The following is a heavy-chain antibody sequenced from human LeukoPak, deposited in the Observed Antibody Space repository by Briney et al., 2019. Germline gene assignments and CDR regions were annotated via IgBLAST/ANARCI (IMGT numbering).Heavy chain of an antibody. CDR2: INHSGST. Sequence: SETLSLTCAVYGGSFSGYYWSWIRQPPGKGLEWIGEINHSGSTNYNPSLKSRVTISVDTSKNQFSLKLSSVTAADTAVYYCAGLWAPYCSGGSCYYYYMDVWGKGTTVTISS. J-gene: IGHJ6*03. CDR3: AGLWAPYCSGGSCYYYYMDV. V-gene: IGHV4-34*01. D-gene: IGHD2-15*01. CDR1: GGSFSGYY.